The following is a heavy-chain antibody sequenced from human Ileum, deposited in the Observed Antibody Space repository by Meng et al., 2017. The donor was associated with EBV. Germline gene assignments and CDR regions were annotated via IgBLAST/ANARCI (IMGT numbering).Heavy chain of an antibody. CDR3: ARGQKGYFDL. CDR2: IYNSGRT. V-gene: IGHV4-30-4*01. Sequence: IYNSGRTYYNPSLKSRITISVDTSKNQFSLKLSSVTAADTAVYYCARGQKGYFDLWGRGTLVTVSS. J-gene: IGHJ2*01.